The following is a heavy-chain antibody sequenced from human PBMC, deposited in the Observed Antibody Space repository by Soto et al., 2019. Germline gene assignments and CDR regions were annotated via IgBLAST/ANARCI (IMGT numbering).Heavy chain of an antibody. V-gene: IGHV4-31*03. CDR3: AKDHGPYGDGLDY. J-gene: IGHJ4*02. CDR1: GGSISSGGYY. CDR2: IYYSGST. Sequence: SETLSLTCTVSGGSISSGGYYWSWIRQHPGKGLEWIGYIYYSGSTYYNPSLKSRVTISVDTSKNTLYLQVNSLRAEDTAVYYCAKDHGPYGDGLDYWGQGTLVTVSS. D-gene: IGHD4-17*01.